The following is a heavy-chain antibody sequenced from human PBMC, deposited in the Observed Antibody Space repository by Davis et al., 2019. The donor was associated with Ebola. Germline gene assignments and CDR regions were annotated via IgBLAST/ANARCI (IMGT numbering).Heavy chain of an antibody. J-gene: IGHJ6*02. CDR1: GFTFSSYW. CDR3: ASWGFGDYYYYGMDV. CDR2: IKQDGSEK. Sequence: GGSLRLSCAASGFTFSSYWMSWVRQAPGKGLEWVANIKQDGSEKYYVDSVKGRFTISRDNSKNTLYLQMNSLRAEDTAVYYCASWGFGDYYYYGMDVWGQGTTVTVSS. V-gene: IGHV3-7*01. D-gene: IGHD3-10*01.